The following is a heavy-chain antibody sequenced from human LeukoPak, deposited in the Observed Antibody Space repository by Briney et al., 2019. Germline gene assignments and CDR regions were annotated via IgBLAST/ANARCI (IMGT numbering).Heavy chain of an antibody. D-gene: IGHD1-1*01. Sequence: SETLSLTCTVSGGSISSSSYYWGWIRQPPGKGLEWIGSTYYRGTTYYNPSLKSRVTISVDTSKNQFSLKLSSVTAADTAVYYCARDWNRYAYWGQGTLVTVSS. CDR2: TYYRGTT. CDR1: GGSISSSSYY. CDR3: ARDWNRYAY. V-gene: IGHV4-39*07. J-gene: IGHJ4*02.